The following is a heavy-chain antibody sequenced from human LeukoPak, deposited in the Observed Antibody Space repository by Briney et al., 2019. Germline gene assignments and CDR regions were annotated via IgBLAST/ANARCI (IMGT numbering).Heavy chain of an antibody. J-gene: IGHJ4*02. D-gene: IGHD6-13*01. CDR2: ISSSSYI. V-gene: IGHV3-21*01. Sequence: GGSLRLSCAASGFTFSSYSMNWGRQPPGKGLEWVSSISSSSYIYYADSVKGRLTISRDNAKNSLYLQMNSLRAEDTAVYYCARDRSSSWFKRVYWDQGTLVTVSS. CDR1: GFTFSSYS. CDR3: ARDRSSSWFKRVY.